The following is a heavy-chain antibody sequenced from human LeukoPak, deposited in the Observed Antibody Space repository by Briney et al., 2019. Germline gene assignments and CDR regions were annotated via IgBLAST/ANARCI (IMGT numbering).Heavy chain of an antibody. D-gene: IGHD3-10*01. V-gene: IGHV1-69*13. CDR2: IIPIFGTA. CDR1: GGTFISYA. Sequence: ASVKVSCKASGGTFISYAISWVRQAPGQGLEWMGGIIPIFGTANYAQKFQGRVTITADESTSTAYMELSSLRSEDTAVYYCAREESITMVRGVPEYYFDYWGQGTLVTVSS. CDR3: AREESITMVRGVPEYYFDY. J-gene: IGHJ4*02.